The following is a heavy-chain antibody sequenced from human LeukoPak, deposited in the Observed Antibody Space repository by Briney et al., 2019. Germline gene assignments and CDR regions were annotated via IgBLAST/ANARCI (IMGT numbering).Heavy chain of an antibody. V-gene: IGHV4-59*01. CDR2: IYYSGST. CDR3: ARASLRTYYDFWSGYYIDHFDY. J-gene: IGHJ4*02. CDR1: GGSISSYY. D-gene: IGHD3-3*01. Sequence: PSETLSLTCTVSGGSISSYYWSWIRQPPGKGLEWIGYIYYSGSTNYNPSLKSRVTISVDTSKNQFSLKLSSVTAADTAVYYCARASLRTYYDFWSGYYIDHFDYWGQGTLVTVSS.